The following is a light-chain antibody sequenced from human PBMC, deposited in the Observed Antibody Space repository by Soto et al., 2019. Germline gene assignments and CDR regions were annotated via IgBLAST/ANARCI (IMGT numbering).Light chain of an antibody. CDR3: MQALQTWT. V-gene: IGKV2-28*01. Sequence: EIVMTQSPLSLSVTPGEPASISCRSSQSLLHSNGYNYLDWYLQKPGQTPQLLIYLGSNRASGVPDRFSGSGSGTDFTLEISSVAAEDVGVYYCMQALQTWTFGHGTKVEIK. J-gene: IGKJ1*01. CDR1: QSLLHSNGYNY. CDR2: LGS.